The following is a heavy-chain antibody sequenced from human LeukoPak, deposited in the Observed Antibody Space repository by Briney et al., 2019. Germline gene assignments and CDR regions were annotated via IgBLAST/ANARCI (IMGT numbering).Heavy chain of an antibody. V-gene: IGHV1-69*06. CDR3: AREGMTTVTTGELLGI. D-gene: IGHD4-17*01. CDR1: GGTFSSYA. J-gene: IGHJ3*02. Sequence: SVKVSCKASGGTFSSYAISWVRQAPGQGLEWMGGIIPIFGTANYAQKFQGRVTITADKSTSTAHMELSSLRSEDTAVYYCAREGMTTVTTGELLGIWGQGTMVTVSS. CDR2: IIPIFGTA.